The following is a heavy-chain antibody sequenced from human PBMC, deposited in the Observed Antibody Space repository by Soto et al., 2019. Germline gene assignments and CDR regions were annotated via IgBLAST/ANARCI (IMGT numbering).Heavy chain of an antibody. CDR3: ARYYGDYYPILVLLASYYYYGMDV. J-gene: IGHJ6*02. V-gene: IGHV1-18*01. CDR2: ISAYNGNT. Sequence: ASVKVSCKASGYTFTSYGISWVRQAPGQGLEWMGWISAYNGNTNYAQKLQGRVTMTTDTSTSTAYMELRSLRSDDTAVYYCARYYGDYYPILVLLASYYYYGMDVWGQGTTVTVSS. D-gene: IGHD4-17*01. CDR1: GYTFTSYG.